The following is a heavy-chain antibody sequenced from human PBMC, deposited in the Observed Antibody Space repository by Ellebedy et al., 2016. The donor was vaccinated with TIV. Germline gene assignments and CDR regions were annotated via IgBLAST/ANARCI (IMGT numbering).Heavy chain of an antibody. Sequence: GESLKISCAASGFSFNAYGMNWVRQAPGRGLEYVSSISDNSNYIYYADLVKGRFTISRDNAKNSLYLQMNSLRADDTAVYYCASKAAQFQFDYWGQGTPVTVSS. D-gene: IGHD2-15*01. V-gene: IGHV3-21*01. J-gene: IGHJ4*02. CDR1: GFSFNAYG. CDR2: ISDNSNYI. CDR3: ASKAAQFQFDY.